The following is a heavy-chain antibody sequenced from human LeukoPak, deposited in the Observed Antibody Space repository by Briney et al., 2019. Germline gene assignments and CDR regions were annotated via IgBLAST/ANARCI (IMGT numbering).Heavy chain of an antibody. CDR3: ARSAGMVDY. CDR1: GFTFSNYW. V-gene: IGHV3-74*01. CDR2: INNDGSRT. Sequence: PGGSLRLSCAASGFTFSNYWMHWVRQAPGKGLVWVSRINNDGSRTTYADSVRGRFTISRDNAKNTPYLQMNTLRAEDTAVYYCARSAGMVDYWGQGTLVTVSS. J-gene: IGHJ4*02.